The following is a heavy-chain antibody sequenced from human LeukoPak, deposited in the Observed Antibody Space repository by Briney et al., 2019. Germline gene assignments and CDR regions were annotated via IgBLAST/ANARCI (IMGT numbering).Heavy chain of an antibody. CDR2: INHSGST. J-gene: IGHJ5*02. V-gene: IGHV4-34*01. CDR3: GRANKDQKAAGGTDWFDP. Sequence: SETLSLTCAVYGGSFSGYYWSWIRQPPGKGLEWIGEINHSGSTNYNPSLKSRVTISVDTSKNQFSLKLSSVTAADTAVYYCGRANKDQKAAGGTDWFDPWGQGILVTVSS. CDR1: GGSFSGYY. D-gene: IGHD6-13*01.